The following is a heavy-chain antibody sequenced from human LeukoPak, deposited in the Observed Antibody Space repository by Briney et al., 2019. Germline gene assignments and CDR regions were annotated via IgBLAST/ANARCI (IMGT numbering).Heavy chain of an antibody. CDR3: TTGIAVAGIRASDYYYMDV. V-gene: IGHV3-15*01. J-gene: IGHJ6*03. D-gene: IGHD6-19*01. CDR2: IKSKTDGGTT. CDR1: GFTFSNAW. Sequence: GGSLRLSCAASGFTFSNAWMSWVRQAPGKGLEWVGRIKSKTDGGTTDYAAPVKGRFTISRDDLKNTLYLQMNSLKTEDTAVYYCTTGIAVAGIRASDYYYMDVWGKGTTVTVSS.